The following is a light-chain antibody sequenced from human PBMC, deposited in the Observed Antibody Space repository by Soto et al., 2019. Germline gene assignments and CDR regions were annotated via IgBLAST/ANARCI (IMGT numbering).Light chain of an antibody. J-gene: IGKJ5*01. Sequence: EIVLTQSPATLSLSPVERATLSCRASRSVSSKLAWYQQKPGQAPRLLISGSSTRATGIPARISGSGSGTEFILTISSLQYEDFAVPYCQQYNTCLPITFGQGTRLEIK. CDR3: QQYNTCLPIT. V-gene: IGKV3-15*01. CDR1: RSVSSK. CDR2: GSS.